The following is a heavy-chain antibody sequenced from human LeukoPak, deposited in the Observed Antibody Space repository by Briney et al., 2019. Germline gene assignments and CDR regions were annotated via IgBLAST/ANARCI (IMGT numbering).Heavy chain of an antibody. CDR2: IYYSGST. D-gene: IGHD4-17*01. J-gene: IGHJ4*02. Sequence: SETLSLTCTVSGGSISSSSYYWGWIRQPPGKGLEWFGSIYYSGSTYYNPSLKSRVTISVDTSKNQFSLKLSSVTAANTAVYYCARLVHQYGTDRYFDYWGQGTLVTVSS. V-gene: IGHV4-39*01. CDR1: GGSISSSSYY. CDR3: ARLVHQYGTDRYFDY.